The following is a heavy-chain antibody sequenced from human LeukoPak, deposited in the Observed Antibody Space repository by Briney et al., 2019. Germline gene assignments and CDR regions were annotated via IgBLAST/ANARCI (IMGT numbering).Heavy chain of an antibody. CDR2: IYYSGST. CDR1: GGSISSGDYY. Sequence: SETLSLTCTVSGGSISSGDYYWSWIRQPPGKGLEWIGYIYYSGSTYYNPSLKSRVTISVDTSKNQFSLKLSSVTAADTAVYYCASIPVDTAMAPFDYWGQGTLVTVSS. J-gene: IGHJ4*02. D-gene: IGHD5-18*01. CDR3: ASIPVDTAMAPFDY. V-gene: IGHV4-30-4*01.